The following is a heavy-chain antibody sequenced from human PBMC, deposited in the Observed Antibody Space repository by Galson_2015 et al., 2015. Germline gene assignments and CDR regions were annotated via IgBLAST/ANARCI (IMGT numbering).Heavy chain of an antibody. Sequence: SVKVSCKASGYTFTSYDINWVRQATGQGLEWMGGMNPNSGTTGYAQKFQGRVTMTRNTFISTAYMELSSLRSEDTAVYYCARGDDYGDIKHNWFDPWGQGTLVTVSS. J-gene: IGHJ5*02. CDR1: GYTFTSYD. V-gene: IGHV1-8*01. CDR3: ARGDDYGDIKHNWFDP. CDR2: MNPNSGTT. D-gene: IGHD4-17*01.